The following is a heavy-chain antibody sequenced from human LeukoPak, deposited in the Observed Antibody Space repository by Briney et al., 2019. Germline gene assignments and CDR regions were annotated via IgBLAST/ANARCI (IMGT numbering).Heavy chain of an antibody. CDR2: IYYSGST. D-gene: IGHD1-7*01. Sequence: SETLSLTCTVSGGSISSSSYYWGWIRQPPGKGLEWIGSIYYSGSTYCNPSLKSRVTISVDTSKNQFSLKLSSVTAADTAVYYCARNVFGELSSYDYWGQGTLVTVSS. CDR1: GGSISSSSYY. CDR3: ARNVFGELSSYDY. V-gene: IGHV4-39*07. J-gene: IGHJ4*02.